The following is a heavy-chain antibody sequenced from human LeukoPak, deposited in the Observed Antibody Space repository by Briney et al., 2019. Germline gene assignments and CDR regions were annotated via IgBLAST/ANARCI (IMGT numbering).Heavy chain of an antibody. V-gene: IGHV4-39*07. Sequence: SETLSLTCTVSGGSISSSSYYWGWIRQPPGKGLEWIGSIYYSGSTYYNPSLKSRVTISVDTSKNQFSLKLSSVTAADTAVYYCARERSSSWYFHYYYYMDVWGKGTTVTVSS. CDR1: GGSISSSSYY. J-gene: IGHJ6*03. CDR3: ARERSSSWYFHYYYYMDV. CDR2: IYYSGST. D-gene: IGHD6-13*01.